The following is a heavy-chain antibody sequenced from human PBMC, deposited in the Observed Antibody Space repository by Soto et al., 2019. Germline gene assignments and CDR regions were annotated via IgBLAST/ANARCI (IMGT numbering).Heavy chain of an antibody. CDR1: GGSFSGYY. V-gene: IGHV4-34*01. CDR2: INHSGST. Sequence: QVQLQQWGAGLLKPSETLALTCAVYGGSFSGYYWNWIRQPPGKGLEWFGEINHSGSTNYNPFLKSRATTSENTAKTQFCLKVCCVTAADTAVYYCARGGAGGLIATAVPRRYWGQGTLVTVS. CDR3: ARGGAGGLIATAVPRRY. J-gene: IGHJ4*02. D-gene: IGHD6-13*01.